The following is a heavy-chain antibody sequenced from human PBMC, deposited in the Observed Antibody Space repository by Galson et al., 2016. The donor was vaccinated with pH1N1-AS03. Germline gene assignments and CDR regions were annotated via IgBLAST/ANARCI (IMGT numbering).Heavy chain of an antibody. CDR2: IMPIFGTT. Sequence: ASGGPFRSYAISWVRQAPGQGLEWMGGIMPIFGTTNYAQKFQGRVTVTADESTTTAYMELSSLRSEDTAAYYCARAPTYYFGLRAALDIWGQGTMVTVSS. J-gene: IGHJ3*02. V-gene: IGHV1-69*01. CDR3: ARAPTYYFGLRAALDI. CDR1: GGPFRSYA. D-gene: IGHD3-10*01.